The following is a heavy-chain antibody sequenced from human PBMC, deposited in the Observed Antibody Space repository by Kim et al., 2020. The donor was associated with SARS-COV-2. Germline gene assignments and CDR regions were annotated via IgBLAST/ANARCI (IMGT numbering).Heavy chain of an antibody. CDR2: ISAYNGNT. V-gene: IGHV1-18*01. D-gene: IGHD3-10*01. J-gene: IGHJ5*02. Sequence: ASVKVSCKASGYTFTSYGISWVRQAPGQGLEWMGWISAYNGNTNYAQKLQGRVTMTTDTSTSTAYMELRSLRSDDTAVYYCARVYARGFGGGWFDPWGQGTLVTVSS. CDR3: ARVYARGFGGGWFDP. CDR1: GYTFTSYG.